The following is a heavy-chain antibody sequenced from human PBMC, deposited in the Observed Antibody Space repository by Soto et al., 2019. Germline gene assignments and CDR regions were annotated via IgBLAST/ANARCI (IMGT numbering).Heavy chain of an antibody. CDR1: GYPFTNYG. J-gene: IGHJ6*02. CDR2: ISGRSGGT. D-gene: IGHD2-21*01. Sequence: QGQLVQSGVEVKKPGASVRVSCKASGYPFTNYGINWVRLAPGQGLEWMGRISGRSGGTNYGPKFRDRITMATDTSSKTAYMELRRLRFDDTAVYYCAQDGGQGARMHICGMDVWGQGTTVTVSS. CDR3: AQDGGQGARMHICGMDV. V-gene: IGHV1-18*01.